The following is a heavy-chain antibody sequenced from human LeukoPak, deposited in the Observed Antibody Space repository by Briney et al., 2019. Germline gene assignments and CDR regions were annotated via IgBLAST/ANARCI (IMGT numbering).Heavy chain of an antibody. CDR1: GGPFSGYY. CDR3: ARSRQQQQLVWLDP. Sequence: SETLSLTCAVYGGPFSGYYWSWIRQFPGKGLEWIGEINHSGSTNYNPSIKSRVVISVDTSRNQFSLNLYSVTAADASVYYCARSRQQQQLVWLDPWGQGTLVTVSS. D-gene: IGHD6-13*01. CDR2: INHSGST. J-gene: IGHJ5*02. V-gene: IGHV4-34*01.